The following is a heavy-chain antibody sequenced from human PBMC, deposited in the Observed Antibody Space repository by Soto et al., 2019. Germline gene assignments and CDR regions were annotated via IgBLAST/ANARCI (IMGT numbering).Heavy chain of an antibody. J-gene: IGHJ6*02. Sequence: PSETLSLPCTVSDGSVSSGSYYWSWIRQPPGKGLEWIGYLYYSGSTNYNPSLQSRVTKAVDTSKNQFSLKLSSGTAADTAVYYFARGDETGTNSDYYYYGIDVWGQGTTVTVSS. CDR2: LYYSGST. V-gene: IGHV4-61*01. CDR1: DGSVSSGSYY. D-gene: IGHD4-17*01. CDR3: ARGDETGTNSDYYYYGIDV.